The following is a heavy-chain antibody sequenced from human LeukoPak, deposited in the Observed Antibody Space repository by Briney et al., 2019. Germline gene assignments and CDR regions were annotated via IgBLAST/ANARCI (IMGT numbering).Heavy chain of an antibody. CDR3: ARVYGSGSYYYYYYGMDV. J-gene: IGHJ6*04. D-gene: IGHD3-10*01. Sequence: SETLSLTCAVYGGSFSGYYWSRIRQPPGKGLEWIGEINHSGSTNYNPSLKGRVTISVDTSKNQFSLKLSSVTAADTAVYYCARVYGSGSYYYYYYGMDVWGKGTTVTVSS. CDR2: INHSGST. CDR1: GGSFSGYY. V-gene: IGHV4-34*01.